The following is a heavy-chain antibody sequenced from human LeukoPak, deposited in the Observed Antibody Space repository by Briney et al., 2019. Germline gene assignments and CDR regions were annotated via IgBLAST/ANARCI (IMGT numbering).Heavy chain of an antibody. CDR2: ISAYNGNT. Sequence: ASVKVSCKASGYTFTSYGISWVRQAPGQGLEWMGWISAYNGNTNYAQKLQGRVTMTTDTSTSTAYMELRSLRSDDTAVYYCARDRGIAAAGTGGWNYWGQGTLVTVSS. J-gene: IGHJ4*02. D-gene: IGHD6-13*01. CDR1: GYTFTSYG. CDR3: ARDRGIAAAGTGGWNY. V-gene: IGHV1-18*01.